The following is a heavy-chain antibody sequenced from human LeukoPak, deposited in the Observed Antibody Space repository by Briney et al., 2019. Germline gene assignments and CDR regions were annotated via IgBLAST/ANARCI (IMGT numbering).Heavy chain of an antibody. CDR2: IYHSGST. Sequence: SETMSLTCAASGYSISSGFYWGWIRQAPGKGLEWIGSIYHSGSTYYNPSLKSRVTISVATSKNQFSLKLSSDTTTGTAVSSCAGAVWGYYDFWSGYRYMDVWGKGTTVTVSS. D-gene: IGHD3-3*01. CDR3: AGAVWGYYDFWSGYRYMDV. J-gene: IGHJ6*03. CDR1: GYSISSGFY. V-gene: IGHV4-38-2*01.